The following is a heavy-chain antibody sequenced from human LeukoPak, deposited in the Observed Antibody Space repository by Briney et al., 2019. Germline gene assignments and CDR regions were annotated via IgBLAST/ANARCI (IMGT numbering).Heavy chain of an antibody. J-gene: IGHJ4*02. CDR2: TRNKANRYTT. V-gene: IGHV3-72*01. D-gene: IGHD3-9*01. CDR3: AKGALDYDILTGYYGY. CDR1: GFTFSDHY. Sequence: GGSLRLSCAASGFTFSDHYMDWVRQAPGKGLEWGGRTRNKANRYTTEYAASVKGRFTISRDNANNSLYLQMNSLRAEDTALYYCAKGALDYDILTGYYGYWGQGTLVTVSS.